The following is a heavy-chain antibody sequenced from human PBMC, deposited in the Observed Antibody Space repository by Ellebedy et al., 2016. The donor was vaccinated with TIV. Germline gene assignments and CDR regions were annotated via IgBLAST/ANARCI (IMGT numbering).Heavy chain of an antibody. D-gene: IGHD2-2*01. CDR3: ARLYCSSSSCYFDY. CDR1: GGSIGSYY. Sequence: MPSETLSLTCTVSGGSIGSYYWSWIRQPPGKGLEWIGYIYYRGSSNYNPSLKSRVTISEDTSKNQFSLKLSSVTAADTAVYYCARLYCSSSSCYFDYWGQGTLVTVSS. J-gene: IGHJ4*02. CDR2: IYYRGSS. V-gene: IGHV4-59*08.